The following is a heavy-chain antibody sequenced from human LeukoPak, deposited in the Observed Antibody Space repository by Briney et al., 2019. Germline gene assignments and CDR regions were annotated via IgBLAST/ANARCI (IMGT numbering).Heavy chain of an antibody. V-gene: IGHV1-8*03. CDR2: MNPNTGNA. D-gene: IGHD4-11*01. CDR1: GYTFTNFD. Sequence: ASVKVSCKASGYTFTNFDINWVRQATGQGLEWMGWMNPNTGNAGYAQKFQDRVTITWDASISTAFMDLSSLRSEDTAVYFCARVGYSNSYDYWGQGTLVTVSS. J-gene: IGHJ4*02. CDR3: ARVGYSNSYDY.